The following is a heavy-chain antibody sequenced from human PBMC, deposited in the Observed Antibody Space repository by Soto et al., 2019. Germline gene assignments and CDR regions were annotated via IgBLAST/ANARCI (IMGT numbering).Heavy chain of an antibody. Sequence: QVQLVQSGAEVKKTGSSVRVSCKASAGAFVNNAITWVRQAPGQGLELMGTIVPMFGTSYYAQKFHGRVTFNAGESTRTAFMEPSALGFEDTGVYYCARGGLAGGFPGGIDSWGQGTLISVAS. D-gene: IGHD3-16*01. CDR2: IVPMFGTS. V-gene: IGHV1-69*18. J-gene: IGHJ4*02. CDR3: ARGGLAGGFPGGIDS. CDR1: AGAFVNNA.